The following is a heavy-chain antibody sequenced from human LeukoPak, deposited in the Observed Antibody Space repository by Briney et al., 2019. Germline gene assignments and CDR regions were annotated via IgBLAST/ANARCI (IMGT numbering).Heavy chain of an antibody. CDR2: IYSGGNT. CDR1: GFTVSSNY. V-gene: IGHV3-53*01. CDR3: ARARAGGVVARLNRDY. J-gene: IGHJ4*02. D-gene: IGHD3-16*01. Sequence: GGSLRLSCAASGFTVSSNYMSWVRQAPGKGLEWVSVIYSGGNTYYADSVKGRFTISRDNSKNTLYLQMNSLRAEDTAVYYCARARAGGVVARLNRDYWGQETLVTVSS.